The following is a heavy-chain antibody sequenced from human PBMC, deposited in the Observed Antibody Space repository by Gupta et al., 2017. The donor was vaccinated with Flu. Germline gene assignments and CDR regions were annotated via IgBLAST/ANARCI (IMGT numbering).Heavy chain of an antibody. CDR2: IAHSGDT. CDR1: GGSITNTLYY. V-gene: IGHV4-39*01. CDR3: AGRRDGYNLGVDY. Sequence: QLQLHASGPGLVNPSETLSLTCSVSGGSITNTLYYWGCIRQTPGQGLEWIGSIAHSGDTFYNPSLKGRATMSLDTSKNQFSLNVNSVTVADTAVYYCAGRRDGYNLGVDYWGQGSLVTVSS. D-gene: IGHD5-24*01. J-gene: IGHJ4*02.